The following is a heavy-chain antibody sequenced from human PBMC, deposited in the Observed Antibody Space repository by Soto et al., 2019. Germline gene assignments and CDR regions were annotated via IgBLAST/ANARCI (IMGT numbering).Heavy chain of an antibody. CDR1: GFTFAGHW. D-gene: IGHD2-15*01. Sequence: EVQLVESGGDLVQPGGSLRLSCDTSGFTFAGHWMTWVRQAPGKGLEWVANLNESGNEKYYLDSVKGRFTISRDNAKNPLFLQMNGLGAADTAVYYCARGGGPYIEGESWGQGTLVTVSS. V-gene: IGHV3-7*01. CDR2: LNESGNEK. J-gene: IGHJ4*02. CDR3: ARGGGPYIEGES.